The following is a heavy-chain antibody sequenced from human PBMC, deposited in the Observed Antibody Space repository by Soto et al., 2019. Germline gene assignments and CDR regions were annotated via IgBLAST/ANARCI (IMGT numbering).Heavy chain of an antibody. CDR2: ISGSGGST. D-gene: IGHD1-26*01. Sequence: EVQLLESGGGFAEPGGSVTLPCAASGFPFSSCAMRWVRQAPGEGLVWVCAISGSGGSTYYADSVKRRFTISRDNSKNTLYLQMNSLRAEDTAVYYCARRGSGSYYDYWGQGTLVTVSS. V-gene: IGHV3-23*01. CDR1: GFPFSSCA. J-gene: IGHJ4*02. CDR3: ARRGSGSYYDY.